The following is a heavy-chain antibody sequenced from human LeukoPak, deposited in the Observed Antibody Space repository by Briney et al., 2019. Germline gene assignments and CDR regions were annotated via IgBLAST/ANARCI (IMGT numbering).Heavy chain of an antibody. V-gene: IGHV3-23*01. Sequence: GGSLRLSCAASGFTFSTYAMSWVRQAPGKGLEWVSGISGSGGSTFYADSVRGRFTISRDNSKNTLYLQMNTLRTDDTAVYYCVTSKGAGYFDYWGQGTLVTVSS. J-gene: IGHJ4*02. CDR1: GFTFSTYA. CDR2: ISGSGGST. D-gene: IGHD6-19*01. CDR3: VTSKGAGYFDY.